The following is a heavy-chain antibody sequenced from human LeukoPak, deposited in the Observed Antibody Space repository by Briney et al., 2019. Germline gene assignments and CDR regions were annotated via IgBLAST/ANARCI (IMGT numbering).Heavy chain of an antibody. CDR2: IIPRSGTA. Sequence: SVKVSCKASGRTFSTHAISWVRQAPGQALEWMGGIIPRSGTANYAQKFQGRVTINADESTSTAYMELSSLTSGDTAVNYCARDLAESLRGATYYYYMDVLGKGTTVTVSS. J-gene: IGHJ6*03. CDR3: ARDLAESLRGATYYYYMDV. V-gene: IGHV1-69*13. D-gene: IGHD1-14*01. CDR1: GRTFSTHA.